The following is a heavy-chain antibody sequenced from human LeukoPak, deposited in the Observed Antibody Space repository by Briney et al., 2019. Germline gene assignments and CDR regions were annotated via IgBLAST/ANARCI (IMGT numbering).Heavy chain of an antibody. V-gene: IGHV3-7*01. CDR1: GFTFSSYW. D-gene: IGHD5-24*01. CDR3: ARDADGYED. J-gene: IGHJ4*02. CDR2: IKEDGSED. Sequence: GGSLRLSCAASGFTFSSYWMNWARQAPGKGLEWVANIKEDGSEDYYADSVKGRFAISKDNAKNSLYLQMNSLRAEDTAMYYCARDADGYEDWGQGTLVIVSS.